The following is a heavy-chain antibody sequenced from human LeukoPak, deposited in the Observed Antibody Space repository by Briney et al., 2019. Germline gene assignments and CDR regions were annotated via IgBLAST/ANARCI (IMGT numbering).Heavy chain of an antibody. V-gene: IGHV1-2*02. D-gene: IGHD1-1*01. CDR1: GYTFTGYY. CDR2: INPNSGDT. CDR3: ARDPRPYWNDYFFDY. Sequence: ASVKVSCKASGYTFTGYYMHWVRQAPGQGLEWMGWINPNSGDTNYAQKFQDRVTMTWDTSISTAYMDLTRLRSDDTAVYYCARDPRPYWNDYFFDYWGQRTLVTVSS. J-gene: IGHJ4*02.